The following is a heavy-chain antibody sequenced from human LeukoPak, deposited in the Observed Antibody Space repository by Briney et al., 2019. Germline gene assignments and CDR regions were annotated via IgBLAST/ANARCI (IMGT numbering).Heavy chain of an antibody. CDR2: ISHDGINK. J-gene: IGHJ4*02. D-gene: IGHD6-13*01. V-gene: IGHV3-30-3*01. Sequence: GRSLRLSCAASGFTFSSYAMHWVRQAPGKGLEWVAVISHDGINKYYADSVKGRFTISRDNSQNTQYLQMNSLRAEDTAVYYCAKTSSSSWKYFDYWGQGTLVTVSS. CDR3: AKTSSSSWKYFDY. CDR1: GFTFSSYA.